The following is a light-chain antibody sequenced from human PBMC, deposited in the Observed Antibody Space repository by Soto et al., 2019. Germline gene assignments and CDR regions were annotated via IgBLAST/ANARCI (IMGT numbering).Light chain of an antibody. V-gene: IGKV3-11*01. CDR2: DVS. CDR1: HDVRTF. Sequence: EIVLTQSPVTLSLSPGDRATLSCRASHDVRTFLAWYHHKPGKGPRLLIDDVSNRTTGIPARFAGSGYGQDCTLTIRSFNPEDFAVYYRQQRRNWPYTFGQGTK. J-gene: IGKJ2*01. CDR3: QQRRNWPYT.